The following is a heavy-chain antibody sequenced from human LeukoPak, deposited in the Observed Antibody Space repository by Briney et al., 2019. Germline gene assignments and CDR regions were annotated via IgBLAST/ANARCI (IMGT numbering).Heavy chain of an antibody. CDR3: ATYSSAWRSFDY. Sequence: GSLRLSCAASGFTFDNYAMLWVRQAPGKGLEWLSLISGDGGGTYYADSVKGRFTVSRDNSKNSLYLQMNSLTTEDTALYYCATYSSAWRSFDYWGQGTLVTVSS. J-gene: IGHJ4*02. V-gene: IGHV3-43*02. D-gene: IGHD6-19*01. CDR1: GFTFDNYA. CDR2: ISGDGGGT.